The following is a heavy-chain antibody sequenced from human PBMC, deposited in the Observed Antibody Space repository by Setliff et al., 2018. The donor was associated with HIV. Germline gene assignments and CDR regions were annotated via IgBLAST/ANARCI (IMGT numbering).Heavy chain of an antibody. CDR1: GGSISGSNYY. D-gene: IGHD5-18*01. V-gene: IGHV4-39*01. CDR2: SYYSGST. J-gene: IGHJ4*02. CDR3: ATDTAMLQEGTEF. Sequence: SETLSLTCTVSGGSISGSNYYWAWIRQPPGKGLEWIGSSYYSGSTYYNPSLKSRVTISVDTSKNQFSLKLSSVTAADTAIYYCATDTAMLQEGTEFWSQGTLVTVSS.